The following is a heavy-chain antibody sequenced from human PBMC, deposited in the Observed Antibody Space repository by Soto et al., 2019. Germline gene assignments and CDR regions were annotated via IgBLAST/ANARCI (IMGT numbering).Heavy chain of an antibody. CDR2: IRSKANSYAT. V-gene: IGHV3-73*01. CDR1: GFTFSGSG. Sequence: PGGSLRLSCAASGFTFSGSGMHWVRQASGKGLEWVGRIRSKANSYATAYAASVKGRFTISRDDSKNTAYLQMNSLKTEDTAVYYCTRLAAMVDSKDYWGQGTLVTVS. D-gene: IGHD5-18*01. CDR3: TRLAAMVDSKDY. J-gene: IGHJ4*02.